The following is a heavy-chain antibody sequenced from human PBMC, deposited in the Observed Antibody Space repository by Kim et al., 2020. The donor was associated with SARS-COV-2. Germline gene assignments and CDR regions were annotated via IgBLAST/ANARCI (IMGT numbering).Heavy chain of an antibody. CDR3: AKAPGGYYYLDF. D-gene: IGHD3-22*01. CDR1: GFTFNFYP. CDR2: ITGSGGST. Sequence: GGSLRLSCAASGFTFNFYPMSWVRQAPGKGPEWVSTITGSGGSTYYPDSVEGRFTISRSNSKNTLYLHMKNLRADDTAVYYCAKAPGGYYYLDFWGQGTL. V-gene: IGHV3-23*01. J-gene: IGHJ4*02.